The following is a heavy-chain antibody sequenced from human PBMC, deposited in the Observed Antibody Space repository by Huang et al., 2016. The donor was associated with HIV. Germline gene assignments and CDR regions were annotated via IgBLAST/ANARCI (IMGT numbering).Heavy chain of an antibody. CDR2: IYYSGST. CDR3: ARHFSYYDSSGYTPWDAFDI. CDR1: GGSITSGSYY. J-gene: IGHJ3*02. V-gene: IGHV4-39*01. Sequence: QLQLQGSGPGLVKPSETLSLTCTVSGGSITSGSYYWGWSRQPPGKGLEWVGSIYYSGSTDDTPSLKSRVTVSVDTSKNQFSLKLSSVTAADTAVYYCARHFSYYDSSGYTPWDAFDIWGQGTMVTVSS. D-gene: IGHD3-22*01.